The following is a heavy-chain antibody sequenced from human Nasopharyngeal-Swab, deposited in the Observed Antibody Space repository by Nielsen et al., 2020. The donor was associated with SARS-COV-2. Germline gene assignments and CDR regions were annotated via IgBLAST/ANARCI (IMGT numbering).Heavy chain of an antibody. CDR3: ARDPYSSSSRFYYGMDV. CDR1: GGSISSYY. Sequence: SEILSLTCTVSGGSISSYYWSWIRQPPGKGLEWIGYIYYSGSTNYNPSLKSRVTISVDTSKNQFSLKLSSVTAADTAVYYCARDPYSSSSRFYYGMDVWGQGTTVTVSS. CDR2: IYYSGST. V-gene: IGHV4-59*01. D-gene: IGHD6-6*01. J-gene: IGHJ6*02.